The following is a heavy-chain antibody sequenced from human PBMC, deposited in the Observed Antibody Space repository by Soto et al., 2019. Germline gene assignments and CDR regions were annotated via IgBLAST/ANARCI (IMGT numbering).Heavy chain of an antibody. CDR3: ARLGGYCSTSCYGYYGMDV. CDR1: GGSFSGYY. Sequence: SETLSLTCAVYGGSFSGYYWTWIRQPPGTGLEWIGEINHSGSTNYNPSLKSRVTISVDTSKNQFSLKVSSLTAADTAVYYCARLGGYCSTSCYGYYGMDVWGQGTTVTVS. D-gene: IGHD2-2*01. CDR2: INHSGST. J-gene: IGHJ6*02. V-gene: IGHV4-34*01.